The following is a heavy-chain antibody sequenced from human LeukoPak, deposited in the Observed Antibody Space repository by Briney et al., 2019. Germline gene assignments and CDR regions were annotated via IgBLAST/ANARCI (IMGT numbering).Heavy chain of an antibody. CDR3: ARDLYYDSWNY. CDR1: GGTFNIYA. V-gene: IGHV1-69*04. J-gene: IGHJ4*02. Sequence: ASVKVSFKASGGTFNIYAISWVRQAPGQGREWMGRIIPILGIANYAQKFQGRVTITADKSTSTAYMELSSLRSEDTAVYYCARDLYYDSWNYWGQGTLVTVSS. D-gene: IGHD3-22*01. CDR2: IIPILGIA.